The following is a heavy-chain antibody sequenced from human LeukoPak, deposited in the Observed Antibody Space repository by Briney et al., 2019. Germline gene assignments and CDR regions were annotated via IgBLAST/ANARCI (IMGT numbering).Heavy chain of an antibody. CDR2: IIPIFGTA. J-gene: IGHJ2*01. Sequence: ASVKVSCKASGGTFSSYAISWVRQAPGQGLEWMGGIIPIFGTANYAQKFQGRVTITADKSTSTAYMELSSLRSEDTAVYYCAKDHSSSWYWYFDLWGRGTLVTVSS. V-gene: IGHV1-69*06. CDR1: GGTFSSYA. D-gene: IGHD6-13*01. CDR3: AKDHSSSWYWYFDL.